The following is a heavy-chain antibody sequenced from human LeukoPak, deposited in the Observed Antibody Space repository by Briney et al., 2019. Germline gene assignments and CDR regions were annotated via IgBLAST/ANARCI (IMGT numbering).Heavy chain of an antibody. V-gene: IGHV3-7*03. Sequence: GGSLRLSCAASGFTFSSYWMSWVRQAPGKGLEWVANIKQDGSEKYYVDSVKGRFTISRDNAKNSLYLQMNSLRDEDTAFYYCARGDGPTVTADYFQNWGQGTLVTVS. CDR2: IKQDGSEK. D-gene: IGHD4-17*01. CDR1: GFTFSSYW. CDR3: ARGDGPTVTADYFQN. J-gene: IGHJ1*01.